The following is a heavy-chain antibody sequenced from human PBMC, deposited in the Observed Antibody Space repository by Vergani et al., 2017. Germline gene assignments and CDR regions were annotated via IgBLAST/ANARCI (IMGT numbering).Heavy chain of an antibody. CDR1: GGTFSSYA. Sequence: QVQLVQSGAEVKKPGSSVKVSCKASGGTFSSYALNWVRQAPGQGLEWMGSIIPSLATTIYAQKFQGRVTITADESTSTAYMELSSLKSEDTAVFYCATGTLAFRPDIVVVVAATPFEYFQHWGQGTLVTVSS. CDR3: ATGTLAFRPDIVVVVAATPFEYFQH. CDR2: IIPSLATT. V-gene: IGHV1-69*11. J-gene: IGHJ1*01. D-gene: IGHD2-15*01.